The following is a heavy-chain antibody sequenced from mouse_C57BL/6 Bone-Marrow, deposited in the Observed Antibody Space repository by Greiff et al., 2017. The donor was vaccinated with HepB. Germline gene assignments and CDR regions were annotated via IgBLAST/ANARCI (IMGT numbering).Heavy chain of an antibody. J-gene: IGHJ2*01. CDR3: ARLGYYYGSLYYFDY. CDR1: GYTFTDYY. Sequence: QVQLQQSGAELVRPGASVKLSCKASGYTFTDYYINWVKQRPGQGLEWIARIYPGSGNTYYNEKFKGKATLTAEKSSSTAYMQLSSLTSEDSAVYFCARLGYYYGSLYYFDYWGQGTTLTVSS. D-gene: IGHD1-1*01. V-gene: IGHV1-76*01. CDR2: IYPGSGNT.